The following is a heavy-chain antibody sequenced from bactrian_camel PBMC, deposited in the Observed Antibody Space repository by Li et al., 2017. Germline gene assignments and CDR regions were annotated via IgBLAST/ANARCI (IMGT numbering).Heavy chain of an antibody. D-gene: IGHD6*01. J-gene: IGHJ4*01. V-gene: IGHV3S7*01. CDR3: AAGPCIRRGAGTVVAPLTRYEYDI. Sequence: QVQLVESGGGLVQPGGSLRLSCAASGFTFSDYAMSWVRQAPGKGLEWESSIHSDAVSTAYADSVKGRFTISRANHKNTLYLQMNGLKPEDTAMYYCAAGPCIRRGAGTVVAPLTRYEYDIWGQGTQVTVS. CDR1: GFTFSDYA. CDR2: IHSDAVST.